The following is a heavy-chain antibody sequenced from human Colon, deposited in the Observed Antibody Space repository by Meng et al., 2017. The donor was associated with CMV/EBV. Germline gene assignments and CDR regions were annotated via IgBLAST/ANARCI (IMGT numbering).Heavy chain of an antibody. CDR1: GYTFTHYG. CDR3: VRESQSGSYIYLQH. CDR2: ISNYTGDT. V-gene: IGHV1-18*01. D-gene: IGHD1-26*01. Sequence: QVTVVMSGAEVKKTGASVKVTFRAYGYTFTHYGISWVRQAPGQGLEWMVWISNYTGDTYYAQKFQGRVTMTTDTSTSTAYMELRSLRSDDTAVYYCVRESQSGSYIYLQHWGQGTLVTVSS. J-gene: IGHJ1*01.